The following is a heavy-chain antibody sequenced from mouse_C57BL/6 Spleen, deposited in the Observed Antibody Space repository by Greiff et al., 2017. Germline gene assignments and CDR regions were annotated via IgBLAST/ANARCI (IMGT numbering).Heavy chain of an antibody. Sequence: QVQLQQPGAELVKPGASVKLSCKASGYTFTSYWMHWVKQRPGQGLEWIGMIHPNSGSTNYNEKFKSKATLTVDKSSSTAYMQLSSLTSEDSAVXYGAMDYGSSYYAMDYWGQGTSVTVSS. V-gene: IGHV1-64*01. J-gene: IGHJ4*01. CDR2: IHPNSGST. D-gene: IGHD1-1*01. CDR3: AMDYGSSYYAMDY. CDR1: GYTFTSYW.